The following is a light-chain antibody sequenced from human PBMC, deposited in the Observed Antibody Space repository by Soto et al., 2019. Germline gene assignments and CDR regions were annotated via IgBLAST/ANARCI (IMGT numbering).Light chain of an antibody. V-gene: IGKV3-20*01. CDR1: QSVSSSH. CDR3: QQYDTSPPT. J-gene: IGKJ1*01. CDR2: AAS. Sequence: EIVLTQSPGTLSLSPGERATLSCRASQSVSSSHLAWYQQKPGQAPRLLIYAASSRATGIPDRFSGSGSGTDFTLTISRLEPEDFAVYSCQQYDTSPPTFGQGTKVDIK.